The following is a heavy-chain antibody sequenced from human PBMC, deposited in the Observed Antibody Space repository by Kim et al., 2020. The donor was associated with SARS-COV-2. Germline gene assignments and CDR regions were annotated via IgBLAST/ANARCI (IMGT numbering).Heavy chain of an antibody. D-gene: IGHD3-10*01. J-gene: IGHJ4*02. Sequence: VKGRFTITRDNSKNTLYLQMNSLRAEDTAVYYCAKDWRIWFGEPLPLFDYWGQGTLVTVSS. V-gene: IGHV3-23*01. CDR3: AKDWRIWFGEPLPLFDY.